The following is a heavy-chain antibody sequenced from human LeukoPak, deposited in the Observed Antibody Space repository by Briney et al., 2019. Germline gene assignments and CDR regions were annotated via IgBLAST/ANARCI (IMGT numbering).Heavy chain of an antibody. Sequence: SGTLSLTCAVSGGSISSSNWWSWVRQPPGKGLEWIGYIYYSGSTNYNPSLKSRVTISVDTSKNQFSLKLSSVTAADTAVYYCARGVLRYSYWGQGTLVTVSS. D-gene: IGHD3-9*01. CDR3: ARGVLRYSY. CDR2: IYYSGST. J-gene: IGHJ4*02. CDR1: GGSISSSNW. V-gene: IGHV4-4*02.